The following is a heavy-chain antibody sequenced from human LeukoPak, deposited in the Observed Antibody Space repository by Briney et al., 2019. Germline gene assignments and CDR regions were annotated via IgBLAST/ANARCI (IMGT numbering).Heavy chain of an antibody. CDR2: ISAYNGNT. V-gene: IGHV1-18*04. CDR1: GYTFTSYG. J-gene: IGHJ2*01. CDR3: ARGYCSGGSCYLFDL. D-gene: IGHD2-15*01. Sequence: GASVKVSCKASGYTFTSYGISWVRQAPGQGLEWMGWISAYNGNTNYAQKLQGRVTMTTDTSTSTAYMELRSLRSDDTAVYCCARGYCSGGSCYLFDLRGRGTLVTVSS.